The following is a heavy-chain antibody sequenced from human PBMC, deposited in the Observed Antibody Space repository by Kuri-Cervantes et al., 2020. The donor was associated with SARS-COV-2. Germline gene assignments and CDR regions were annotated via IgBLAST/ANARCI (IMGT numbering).Heavy chain of an antibody. J-gene: IGHJ4*02. CDR3: ASDCSTTSCYPY. CDR2: ITHSSSYI. D-gene: IGHD2-2*01. CDR1: GFTFSSYG. Sequence: LSLTCAASGFTFSSYGMHWVRQAPGKGLEWVSYITHSSSYIYYADSVKGRFTISRDNAKNSLYLQMNSLRVEDTAVYYCASDCSTTSCYPYWGQGTLVTVSS. V-gene: IGHV3-21*06.